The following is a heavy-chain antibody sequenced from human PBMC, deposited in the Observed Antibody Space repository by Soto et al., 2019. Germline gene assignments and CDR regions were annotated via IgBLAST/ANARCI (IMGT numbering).Heavy chain of an antibody. J-gene: IGHJ4*02. Sequence: PGGSLRLSCAASGFTFSSYAMHWVRQAPGKGLEWVAVISYDGSNKYYADSVKGRFTISRDNSKNTLYLQMNSLRAEDTAVYYCARDPASSIAARPMLPYFDYWGQGTLVTVSS. V-gene: IGHV3-30-3*01. D-gene: IGHD6-6*01. CDR1: GFTFSSYA. CDR3: ARDPASSIAARPMLPYFDY. CDR2: ISYDGSNK.